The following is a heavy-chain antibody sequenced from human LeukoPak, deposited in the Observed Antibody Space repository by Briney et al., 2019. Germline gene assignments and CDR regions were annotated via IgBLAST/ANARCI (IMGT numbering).Heavy chain of an antibody. CDR1: GFTFSSYA. D-gene: IGHD2-8*02. J-gene: IGHJ3*02. CDR2: IWYDGSNK. CDR3: AKAPIRITGAFDI. V-gene: IGHV3-33*06. Sequence: GGSLRLSCAASGFTFSSYAMSWVRQAPGKGLEWVAVIWYDGSNKYYADSVKGRFTISRDNSKNTLYLQMNSLRAEDTAVYYCAKAPIRITGAFDIWGQGTMVTVSS.